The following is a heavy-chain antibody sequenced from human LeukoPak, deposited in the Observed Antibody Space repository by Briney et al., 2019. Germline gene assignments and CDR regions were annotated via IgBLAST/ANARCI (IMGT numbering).Heavy chain of an antibody. Sequence: GSLRLSCAASGFTFSTYTMNWVRQAPGKGLEWVSSISGSSSYIYYADSVKGRFTISRDNAKNSLHLQMNSLRAEDTAVYYCARDILAEYGMDVWGQGTTVTVSS. CDR3: ARDILAEYGMDV. D-gene: IGHD3-9*01. CDR1: GFTFSTYT. V-gene: IGHV3-21*01. CDR2: ISGSSSYI. J-gene: IGHJ6*02.